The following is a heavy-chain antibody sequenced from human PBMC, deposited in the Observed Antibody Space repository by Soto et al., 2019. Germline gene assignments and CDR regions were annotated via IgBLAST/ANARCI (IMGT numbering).Heavy chain of an antibody. J-gene: IGHJ4*02. CDR1: GFTFSSYG. Sequence: PGGSLRLSCAASGFTFSSYGMHWVRQAPGKGLEWVAVISYDGSNKYYADSVKGRFTISRDNSKNTLYLQMNSLRAEDTAVYYCVLIVVDYWGQGTLVTVSS. V-gene: IGHV3-30*03. CDR2: ISYDGSNK. D-gene: IGHD3-22*01. CDR3: VLIVVDY.